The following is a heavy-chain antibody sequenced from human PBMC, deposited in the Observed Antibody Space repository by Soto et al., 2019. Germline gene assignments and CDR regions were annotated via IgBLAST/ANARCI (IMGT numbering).Heavy chain of an antibody. Sequence: PGGSLRLSCAASGFTFSNYAMSWFRQAPGKGPEWVSGISVSGGRTYYADSVKGRFTISRDNSKNTLYVQMNSLRGEDTAVYYCAKGQLTSYFFDYWGQGTLVTVSS. CDR1: GFTFSNYA. CDR3: AKGQLTSYFFDY. CDR2: ISVSGGRT. J-gene: IGHJ4*02. D-gene: IGHD2-2*01. V-gene: IGHV3-23*01.